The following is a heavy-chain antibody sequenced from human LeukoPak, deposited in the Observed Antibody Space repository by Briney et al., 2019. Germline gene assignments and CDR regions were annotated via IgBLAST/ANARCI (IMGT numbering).Heavy chain of an antibody. V-gene: IGHV3-33*08. Sequence: GGSLRLSCAASGFTFSSYGMHWVRQAPGKGLEWVAVIWYDGSNKYYADSVKGRFTISRDNSKNTLYLQMNSLRAEDTAVYYCAREDSNYDHSFDYWGQGTLVTVSS. J-gene: IGHJ4*02. CDR3: AREDSNYDHSFDY. CDR1: GFTFSSYG. CDR2: IWYDGSNK. D-gene: IGHD4-11*01.